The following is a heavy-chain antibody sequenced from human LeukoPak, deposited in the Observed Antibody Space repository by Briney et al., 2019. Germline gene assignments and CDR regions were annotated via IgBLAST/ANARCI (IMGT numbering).Heavy chain of an antibody. D-gene: IGHD3-10*01. V-gene: IGHV3-64D*06. J-gene: IGHJ4*02. CDR1: GFSFSSFA. Sequence: GGSMRLSCSAAGFSFSSFAMHWVRQAPGKGLEYVSSISSKGGPTYYADSVTGRFTISRDNSKNTLYSQMSSLRTEHTSVYFCVKDRAVDYSGQGTLVTVSS. CDR2: ISSKGGPT. CDR3: VKDRAVDY.